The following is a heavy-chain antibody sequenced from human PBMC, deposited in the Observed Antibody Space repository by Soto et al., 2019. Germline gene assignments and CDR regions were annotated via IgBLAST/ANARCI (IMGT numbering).Heavy chain of an antibody. V-gene: IGHV3-23*04. CDR3: ARHLSVAGLDAFDI. CDR2: ISGSGDTT. D-gene: IGHD6-19*01. Sequence: EVRLVESGGGLVLPGGSLTLSCAASGFTFSNYAMTWVRQAPGKGLEWVSTISGSGDTTYYADSVKGRFTISRDTSKNTLYLQMNSLRARDTAIYYCARHLSVAGLDAFDIWGQGTMVTVSS. J-gene: IGHJ3*02. CDR1: GFTFSNYA.